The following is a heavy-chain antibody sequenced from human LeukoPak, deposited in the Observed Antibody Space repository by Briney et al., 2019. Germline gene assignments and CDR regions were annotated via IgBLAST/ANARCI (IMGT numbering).Heavy chain of an antibody. J-gene: IGHJ4*02. Sequence: GGSLRLSCAASGFTLSSYSMNWVRQAPGKGLEWVSSISSSSSYIYYADSVKGRFTISRDNAKNSLYLQMNSLTAEDTAVYYCARYTAFDYWGQGTLVTASS. CDR1: GFTLSSYS. CDR3: ARYTAFDY. CDR2: ISSSSSYI. D-gene: IGHD5-18*01. V-gene: IGHV3-21*01.